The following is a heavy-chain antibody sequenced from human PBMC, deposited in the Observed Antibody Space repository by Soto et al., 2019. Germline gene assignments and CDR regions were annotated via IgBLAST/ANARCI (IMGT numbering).Heavy chain of an antibody. V-gene: IGHV1-18*01. CDR2: ISAHNHNT. CDR3: ARGRYGDY. CDR1: GYTFTSYV. D-gene: IGHD4-17*01. J-gene: IGHJ4*02. Sequence: QVHLVQSGAEVKKPGASVKVSCKGSGYTFTSYVISGVRQAPGQGLEWMGWISAHNHNTNYAQKLQGRVTVTTDTSTSTAYMELRSLRSDDTAVYYGARGRYGDYWGQGTLVTVSS.